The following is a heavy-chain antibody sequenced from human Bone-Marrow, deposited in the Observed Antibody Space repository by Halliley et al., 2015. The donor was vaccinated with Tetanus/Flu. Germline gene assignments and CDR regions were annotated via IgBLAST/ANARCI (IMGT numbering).Heavy chain of an antibody. D-gene: IGHD6-13*01. J-gene: IGHJ2*01. V-gene: IGHV3-66*01. CDR3: ARGVEQLGWYFDL. Sequence: VSVIYSGGGTYYADSVKGRSTISRDNSKNTLYLQMNSLRAEDTAVYYCARGVEQLGWYFDLWGRGTLVNVSS. CDR2: IYSGGGT.